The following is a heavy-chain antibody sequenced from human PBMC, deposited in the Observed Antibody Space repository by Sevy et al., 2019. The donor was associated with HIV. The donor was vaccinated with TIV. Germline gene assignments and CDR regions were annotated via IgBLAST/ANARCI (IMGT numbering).Heavy chain of an antibody. CDR1: GFTFSSYS. V-gene: IGHV3-48*01. D-gene: IGHD6-19*01. CDR2: ISSSSDSSRTL. CDR3: ARPDLSGWYFDF. Sequence: GSLRLSCVASGFTFSSYSMNWVRQAPGKGLEWVSYISSSSDSSRTLYYADSVKGRISISRDNAKNSVHLQMTSLRVEDTAVYYCARPDLSGWYFDFWGHGTLVTVSS. J-gene: IGHJ4*01.